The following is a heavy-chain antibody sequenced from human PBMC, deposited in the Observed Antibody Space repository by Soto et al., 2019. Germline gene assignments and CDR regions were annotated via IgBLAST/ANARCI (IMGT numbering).Heavy chain of an antibody. Sequence: QVQLQESGPGLVKPSQTLSLTCTVSGGSISSGDYYWSWIRQPPGKGLEWIGYIYYSGSTYYNPSLKSRVTISVDTSKNQFSLKLSSVTAADTAVYYCARVTADDYGDYVTLPKLDYWGQGTLVTVSS. CDR2: IYYSGST. V-gene: IGHV4-30-4*01. CDR3: ARVTADDYGDYVTLPKLDY. D-gene: IGHD4-17*01. J-gene: IGHJ4*02. CDR1: GGSISSGDYY.